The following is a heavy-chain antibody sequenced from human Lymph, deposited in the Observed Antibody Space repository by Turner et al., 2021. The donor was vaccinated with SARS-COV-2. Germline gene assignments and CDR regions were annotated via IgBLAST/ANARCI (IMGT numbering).Heavy chain of an antibody. CDR1: GVTFSSYA. J-gene: IGHJ4*02. Sequence: QVQLVESGGGVVQPGRSVTLSCAAAGVTFSSYAMHWVRQAPGKGLEWVALISYDGINKYYADSVRGRFTISRDNSKNTLYLQMNSLRAEDTAVYYCARGLSGNYYFFDYWGQGTLVTVSS. CDR2: ISYDGINK. V-gene: IGHV3-30-3*01. D-gene: IGHD1-26*01. CDR3: ARGLSGNYYFFDY.